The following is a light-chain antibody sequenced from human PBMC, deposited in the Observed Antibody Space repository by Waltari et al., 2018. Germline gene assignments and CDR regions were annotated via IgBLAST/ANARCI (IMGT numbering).Light chain of an antibody. Sequence: DIVMTQSPLSLPVTPGEPASISCRSSRSLLHSDGRTSLFWYLQKPGQPPQLLIYEVSKRFSGVPERFSGSGSGTDFTLKVSRVEAEDVGLYYCVQTLDLPYTFGQGTKLEI. CDR3: VQTLDLPYT. J-gene: IGKJ2*01. V-gene: IGKV2D-29*01. CDR1: RSLLHSDGRTS. CDR2: EVS.